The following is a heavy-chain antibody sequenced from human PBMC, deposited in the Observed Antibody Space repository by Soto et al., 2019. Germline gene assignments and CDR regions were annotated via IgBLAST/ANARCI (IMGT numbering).Heavy chain of an antibody. CDR1: GYTFTSYD. J-gene: IGHJ5*02. Sequence: QVQLVQSGAEVKKPGASVKVSCKASGYTFTSYDINWVRQATGQGLEWMGWMNPNSGNTGYAQKFQGRVTMTRNTSISTADVELSSLRSEDTAVYYCARGRLIVARNWFDPRGQGTLVTVSS. V-gene: IGHV1-8*01. CDR3: ARGRLIVARNWFDP. CDR2: MNPNSGNT. D-gene: IGHD3-22*01.